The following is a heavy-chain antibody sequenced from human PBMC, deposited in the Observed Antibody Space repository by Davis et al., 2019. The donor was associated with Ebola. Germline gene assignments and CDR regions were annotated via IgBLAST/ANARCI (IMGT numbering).Heavy chain of an antibody. D-gene: IGHD3-16*01. V-gene: IGHV4-34*01. CDR2: INHSGST. Sequence: MPSETLSLTCAVYGGSFSGYYWSWIRQPPGKGLEWIGEINHSGSTNYNPSLKSRVTISVDTSKNQFSLKLNSVTPEDTAVYYCARATRGEWGFDYWGQGTLVTVSS. CDR1: GGSFSGYY. CDR3: ARATRGEWGFDY. J-gene: IGHJ4*02.